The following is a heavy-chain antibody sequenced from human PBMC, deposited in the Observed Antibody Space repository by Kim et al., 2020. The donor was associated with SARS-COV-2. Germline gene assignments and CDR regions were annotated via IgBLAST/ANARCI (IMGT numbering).Heavy chain of an antibody. CDR3: ARAGYYYDSSGYSN. CDR2: ISYDGSNK. V-gene: IGHV3-30*04. Sequence: GGSLRLSCAASGFTFSSYAMHWVRQAPGKGLEWVAVISYDGSNKYYADSVKGRFTISRDNSKNTLYLQMNSLRAEDTAVYYCARAGYYYDSSGYSNWGQG. D-gene: IGHD3-22*01. J-gene: IGHJ1*01. CDR1: GFTFSSYA.